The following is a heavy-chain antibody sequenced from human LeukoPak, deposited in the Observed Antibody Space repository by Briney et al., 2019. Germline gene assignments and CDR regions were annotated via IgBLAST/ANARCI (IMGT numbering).Heavy chain of an antibody. CDR2: ISSSSSYT. V-gene: IGHV3-11*06. CDR3: ARGGKGDILTGHFDY. J-gene: IGHJ4*02. CDR1: GFTFSDYY. D-gene: IGHD3-9*01. Sequence: GGSLRLSCAASGFTFSDYYMSWIRQAPGKGLEWVSYISSSSSYTNYADSVKGRFTISRDNAKNSLYLRMNSLRAEDTAVYYCARGGKGDILTGHFDYWGQGTLVTVSS.